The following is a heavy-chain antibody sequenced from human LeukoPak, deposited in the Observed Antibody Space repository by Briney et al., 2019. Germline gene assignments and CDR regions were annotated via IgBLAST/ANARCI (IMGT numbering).Heavy chain of an antibody. D-gene: IGHD2-2*01. V-gene: IGHV4-4*07. CDR2: IYTSGST. J-gene: IGHJ6*03. Sequence: SEALSLPCTVSRGSISRYYWSWIRQPAATALEGIGRIYTSGSTNYNPSLKSRVTMSVDTSKNHFSLKLSSVTAADTAVYYCASVVTAAPGMDVWGKGTTVTVSS. CDR3: ASVVTAAPGMDV. CDR1: RGSISRYY.